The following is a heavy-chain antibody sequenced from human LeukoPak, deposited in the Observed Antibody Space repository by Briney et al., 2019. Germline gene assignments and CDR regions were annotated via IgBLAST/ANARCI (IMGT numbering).Heavy chain of an antibody. V-gene: IGHV1-69*04. CDR3: ARDGYSGSYLVFDY. CDR2: IIPILGIA. CDR1: GGTFSSYA. Sequence: SVKVSCKASGGTFSSYAISWVRQAPGQGLEWMGRIIPILGIANYAQKFQGRVTITADKSTSTAYMELSSLRSEDTAVYYCARDGYSGSYLVFDYWGQGTLVTVSS. D-gene: IGHD1-26*01. J-gene: IGHJ4*02.